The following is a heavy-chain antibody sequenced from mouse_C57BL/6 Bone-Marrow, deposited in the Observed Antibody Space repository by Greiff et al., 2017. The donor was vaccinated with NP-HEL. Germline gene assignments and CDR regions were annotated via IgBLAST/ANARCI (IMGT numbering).Heavy chain of an antibody. Sequence: VQGVESGPGLVAPSQSLSITCTVSGFSLTSYAISWVRQPPGQGLEWLGVIWTGGGTNYNSALKSRLSISKDNSKSQVFLKMNSLQTDDTARYYCARTLYGSSYLAWFAYWGQGTLVTVSA. D-gene: IGHD1-1*01. CDR1: GFSLTSYA. CDR2: IWTGGGT. CDR3: ARTLYGSSYLAWFAY. V-gene: IGHV2-9-1*01. J-gene: IGHJ3*01.